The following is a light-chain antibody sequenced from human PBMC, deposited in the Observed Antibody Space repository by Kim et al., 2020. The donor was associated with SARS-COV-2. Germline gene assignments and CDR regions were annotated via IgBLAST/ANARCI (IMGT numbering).Light chain of an antibody. Sequence: LSPGETATLSCRASQSVSSYLACYQQKPGQAPRLLIYDASNRATGIPARFSGSGSGTDFTLTISSLEPEDFVVYYCQQRINWPLTFGGGTKVDIK. J-gene: IGKJ4*01. CDR3: QQRINWPLT. CDR1: QSVSSY. CDR2: DAS. V-gene: IGKV3-11*01.